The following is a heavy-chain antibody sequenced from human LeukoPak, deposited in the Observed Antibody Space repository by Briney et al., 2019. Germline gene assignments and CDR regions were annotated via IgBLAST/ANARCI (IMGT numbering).Heavy chain of an antibody. Sequence: ASVTVSCKASGYTFTSYGISWVRQANGEGLEWMGWMHPNSSNAGYAQRIQGRVTMTRNNSINTAYMELTSLRSEDTAVSYCGRHRQWGSWTQRALDCRRQGSLVTVCS. J-gene: IGHJ4*02. CDR3: GRHRQWGSWTQRALDC. V-gene: IGHV1-8*01. D-gene: IGHD6-19*01. CDR2: MHPNSSNA. CDR1: GYTFTSYG.